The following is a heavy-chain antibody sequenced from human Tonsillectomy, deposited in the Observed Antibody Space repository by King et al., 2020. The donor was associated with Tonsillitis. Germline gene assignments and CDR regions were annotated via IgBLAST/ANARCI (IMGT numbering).Heavy chain of an antibody. D-gene: IGHD2-21*02. Sequence: QVQLVQSGAEVKKPGASVKVSCKASGYTFTSYGISWVRQAPGQGLEWMGWISAYNGNTNYAQKLQGRVTMTTDTSTSTAYMELRSLRSDDTAVYYCARDPTPAEGAPQIVVVTAMRGAFDIWGQGKMVTVSS. CDR3: ARDPTPAEGAPQIVVVTAMRGAFDI. V-gene: IGHV1-18*01. CDR1: GYTFTSYG. CDR2: ISAYNGNT. J-gene: IGHJ3*02.